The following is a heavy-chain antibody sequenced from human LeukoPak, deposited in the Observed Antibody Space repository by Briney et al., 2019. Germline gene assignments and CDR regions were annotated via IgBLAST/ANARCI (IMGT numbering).Heavy chain of an antibody. CDR3: ARSRKYGAVTTYSWFDP. CDR2: IYYTGST. CDR1: GGFISSSTYY. J-gene: IGHJ5*02. V-gene: IGHV4-39*01. D-gene: IGHD4-17*01. Sequence: SETLSLTCTVSGGFISSSTYYWGWIRQPPGKGLEWIASIYYTGSTNYNPSLKSRVTISVDTSKNQFSLKLSSVTAADTAVYYCARSRKYGAVTTYSWFDPWGQGTLVIVSS.